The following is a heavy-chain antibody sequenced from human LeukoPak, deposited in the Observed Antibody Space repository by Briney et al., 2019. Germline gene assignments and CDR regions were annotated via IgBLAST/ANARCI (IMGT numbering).Heavy chain of an antibody. CDR1: GGSISSGDYY. J-gene: IGHJ3*02. D-gene: IGHD2-2*01. Sequence: PSQTLSLTCTVSGGSISSGDYYWSWIRQPPGKGLEWIGYIYYSGSTYYNPSLKSRVTISVDTSKNQFSLKLSSVTAADTAVYYCASFRVVPAANAFDIWGQGTMVTVSS. CDR3: ASFRVVPAANAFDI. V-gene: IGHV4-30-4*01. CDR2: IYYSGST.